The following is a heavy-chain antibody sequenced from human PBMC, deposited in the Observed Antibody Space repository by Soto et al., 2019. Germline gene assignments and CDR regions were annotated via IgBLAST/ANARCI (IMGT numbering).Heavy chain of an antibody. Sequence: GGSLRLSCAASGFTFSSYAMSWVRQAPGKGLEWVSAISGSGGSTYYADSVKGRFTISRDNSKNTLYLQMNSLRAEDMAVYYCAKEIAAAGTWGWFDPWGQGTLVTVSS. D-gene: IGHD6-13*01. CDR3: AKEIAAAGTWGWFDP. CDR1: GFTFSSYA. J-gene: IGHJ5*02. V-gene: IGHV3-23*01. CDR2: ISGSGGST.